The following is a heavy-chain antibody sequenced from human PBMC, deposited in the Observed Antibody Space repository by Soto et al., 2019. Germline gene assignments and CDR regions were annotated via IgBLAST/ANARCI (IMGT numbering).Heavy chain of an antibody. CDR1: GYSFPSYC. CDR2: IYPGDSDT. V-gene: IGHV5-51*01. Sequence: GESLKISCQSSGYSFPSYCIAWVRQMPGKGLEWMGIIYPGDSDTRYSPSFQGQVTISADKSISTAYLQWSSLKASDTAMYYCARPHYSDSSGYYGGFDYWGQGTLVTVSS. CDR3: ARPHYSDSSGYYGGFDY. J-gene: IGHJ4*02. D-gene: IGHD3-22*01.